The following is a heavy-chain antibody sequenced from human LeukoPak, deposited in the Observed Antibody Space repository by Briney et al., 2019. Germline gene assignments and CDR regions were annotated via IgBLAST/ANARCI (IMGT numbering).Heavy chain of an antibody. J-gene: IGHJ4*02. Sequence: GGSLRLSCAASGFTFSSYWMSWVRQAPGKGLEWVANIKQDGSEKYYVDSVKGRFTISRDNAKNSLYLQMNSLRAEDTAVYYCAKSFDYDILTGSFDYWGQGTLVTVSS. CDR2: IKQDGSEK. V-gene: IGHV3-7*03. D-gene: IGHD3-9*01. CDR1: GFTFSSYW. CDR3: AKSFDYDILTGSFDY.